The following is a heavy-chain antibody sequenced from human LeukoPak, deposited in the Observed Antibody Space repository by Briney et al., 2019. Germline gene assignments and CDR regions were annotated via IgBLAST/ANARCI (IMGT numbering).Heavy chain of an antibody. Sequence: GGSLRLSCAASGFTFSSYAMSWVRQAPGKGLEWVSAISGSGGSTYYADSVKGRFTISRDNSKTTLYLQMNSLRAEDTAVYYCAKVPGITIFGVVIELYFDYWGQGTLVTVSS. CDR2: ISGSGGST. CDR1: GFTFSSYA. V-gene: IGHV3-23*01. CDR3: AKVPGITIFGVVIELYFDY. J-gene: IGHJ4*02. D-gene: IGHD3-3*01.